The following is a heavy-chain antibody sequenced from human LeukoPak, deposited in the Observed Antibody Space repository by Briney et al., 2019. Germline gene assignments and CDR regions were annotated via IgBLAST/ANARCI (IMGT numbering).Heavy chain of an antibody. CDR3: ARDRGTAMAHFDY. D-gene: IGHD5-18*01. V-gene: IGHV3-7*01. J-gene: IGHJ4*02. Sequence: GGSLRLSCAASGFTFSSYWMSWVRQAPGKGLEWVANIKQDESEKYYVDSVKGRFTISRDNAKNSLYLQMNSLRAEDTAVYYCARDRGTAMAHFDYWGQGTLVTVSS. CDR1: GFTFSSYW. CDR2: IKQDESEK.